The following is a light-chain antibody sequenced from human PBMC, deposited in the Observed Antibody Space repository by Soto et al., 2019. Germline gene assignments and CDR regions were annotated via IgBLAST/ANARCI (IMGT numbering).Light chain of an antibody. J-gene: IGLJ1*01. V-gene: IGLV2-14*01. Sequence: QSVLTQPASVSGSPGQSITISCTGTSSDVGYYNYVSWYQQHPGKAPKLMIYEVSNRPSGVSNRFSGSKSGSTASLTISGLQAEDEADYYCSSYTSSSTLVVFGTGTKLTVL. CDR3: SSYTSSSTLVV. CDR2: EVS. CDR1: SSDVGYYNY.